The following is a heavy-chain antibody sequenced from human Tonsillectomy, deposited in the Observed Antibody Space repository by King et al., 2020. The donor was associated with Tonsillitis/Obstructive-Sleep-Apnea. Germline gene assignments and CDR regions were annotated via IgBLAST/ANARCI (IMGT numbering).Heavy chain of an antibody. Sequence: QLVQSGAEVKKPGASVKVSCKASGYTFTGYYMHWVRQAPGQGLEWMGWIKPNSGGTNYEQKFQGRVTMTRDTSISTAYMELSRLRSDDTAVYYCGRAENWNYEGAFDIWGQGKMVTVSS. CDR3: GRAENWNYEGAFDI. CDR1: GYTFTGYY. J-gene: IGHJ3*02. V-gene: IGHV1-2*02. CDR2: IKPNSGGT. D-gene: IGHD1-7*01.